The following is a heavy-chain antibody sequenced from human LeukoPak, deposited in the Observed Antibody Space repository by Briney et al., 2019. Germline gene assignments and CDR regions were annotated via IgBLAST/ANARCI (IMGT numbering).Heavy chain of an antibody. Sequence: PGGSLRLSCAASGFTFNSYAMSWVRQAPGKGLEWVSTIDHSGDTTSYADSVKGRFTISRDSSKNTLYLQMNSLRAEDTAIYYCARVIRAAPGKGYFDYWGQGTLVTVSS. J-gene: IGHJ4*02. CDR1: GFTFNSYA. D-gene: IGHD6-13*01. CDR3: ARVIRAAPGKGYFDY. V-gene: IGHV3-23*01. CDR2: IDHSGDTT.